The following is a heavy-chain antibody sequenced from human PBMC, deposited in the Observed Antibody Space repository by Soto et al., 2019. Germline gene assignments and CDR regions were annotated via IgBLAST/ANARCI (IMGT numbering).Heavy chain of an antibody. CDR2: INPSGGST. V-gene: IGHV1-46*03. D-gene: IGHD4-17*01. Sequence: GASVKVSCKASGYTFTSYYMHWVRQAPGQGLEWMGIINPSGGSTSYAQKFQGRVTMTRDTSTSTVYMELSSLRSEDTAVNYCARDSYGDTTFDYWGQGTLVTVSS. CDR3: ARDSYGDTTFDY. J-gene: IGHJ4*02. CDR1: GYTFTSYY.